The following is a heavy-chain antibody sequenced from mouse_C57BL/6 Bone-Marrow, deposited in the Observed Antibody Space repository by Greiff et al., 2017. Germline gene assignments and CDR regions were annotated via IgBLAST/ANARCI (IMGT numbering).Heavy chain of an antibody. CDR3: ARLLRHYAMDY. CDR2: IDPSDSYT. Sequence: WVKQRPGQGLEWIGEIDPSDSYTNYNQKFKGKATLTVDTSSSTAYMQLSSLTSEDSAVYYCARLLRHYAMDYWGQGTSVTVSS. D-gene: IGHD1-1*01. J-gene: IGHJ4*01. V-gene: IGHV1-50*01.